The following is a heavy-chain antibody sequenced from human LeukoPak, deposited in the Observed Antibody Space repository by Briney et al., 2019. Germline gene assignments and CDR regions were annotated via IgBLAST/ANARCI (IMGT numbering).Heavy chain of an antibody. CDR3: ANEDYGDNSRKFDY. V-gene: IGHV3-74*01. D-gene: IGHD4-23*01. CDR1: GFTFSRYW. CDR2: INSDGSST. J-gene: IGHJ4*02. Sequence: GGSLRLSCAASGFTFSRYWMHWVRQAPGKGLVWVSRINSDGSSTSYADSVKGRFTISRDNAKNTLFLQMNSLRAEDTGVYYCANEDYGDNSRKFDYWGQGTLVTVSS.